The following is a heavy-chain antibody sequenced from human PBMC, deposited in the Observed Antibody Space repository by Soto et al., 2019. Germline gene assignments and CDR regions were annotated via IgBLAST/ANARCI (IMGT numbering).Heavy chain of an antibody. Sequence: SETLSLTCTVSGGTISSWYWSWIRQPPGKGLEWIGYIYYSGSTNCNPSLKSRVTISVDTSKNQFSLKLSSVTAADTAVYYCARRWGRTFDYWGQGTLVTVS. CDR1: GGTISSWY. D-gene: IGHD7-27*01. J-gene: IGHJ4*02. V-gene: IGHV4-59*08. CDR3: ARRWGRTFDY. CDR2: IYYSGST.